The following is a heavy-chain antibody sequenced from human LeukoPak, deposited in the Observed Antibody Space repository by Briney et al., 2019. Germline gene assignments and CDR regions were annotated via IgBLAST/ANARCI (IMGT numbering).Heavy chain of an antibody. CDR1: GFTFSNYA. Sequence: GSLRLSCAASGFTFSNYAMSWIRQPPGKGLEWIGEINHSGSTNYNPSLKSRVTISVDTSKNQFSLKLSSVTAADTAVYYCARAPIAVAGKPFDYWGQGTLVTVSS. CDR2: INHSGST. D-gene: IGHD6-19*01. V-gene: IGHV4-34*01. CDR3: ARAPIAVAGKPFDY. J-gene: IGHJ4*02.